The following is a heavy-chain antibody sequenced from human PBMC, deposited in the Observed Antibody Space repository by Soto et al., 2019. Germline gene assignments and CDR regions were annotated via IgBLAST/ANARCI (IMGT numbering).Heavy chain of an antibody. Sequence: GSLRLSCAASGFTFTWYSMSWVRQAPGKGLEWVSHISASGDTTYYADSVKGRFTISRDNSKNTLYLQMNSLRAEDTAVYYCARRGPGTYFDYWGQGTLVTVSS. CDR3: ARRGPGTYFDY. J-gene: IGHJ4*02. D-gene: IGHD6-13*01. CDR1: GFTFTWYS. V-gene: IGHV3-23*01. CDR2: ISASGDTT.